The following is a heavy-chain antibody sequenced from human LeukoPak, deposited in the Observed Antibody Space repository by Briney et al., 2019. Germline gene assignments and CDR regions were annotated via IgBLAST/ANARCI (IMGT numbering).Heavy chain of an antibody. D-gene: IGHD4-17*01. Sequence: GGSLRLSCAASGFTFSNYWMSWVRQAPGKGLEWVANIKQDGSEKYYVDSVKGRFTIFRDNAKNSLYLQMNSLRAEDTAVYYCARDKRYDYGDSHFDYWGQGTLVTVSS. CDR1: GFTFSNYW. CDR3: ARDKRYDYGDSHFDY. J-gene: IGHJ4*02. V-gene: IGHV3-7*01. CDR2: IKQDGSEK.